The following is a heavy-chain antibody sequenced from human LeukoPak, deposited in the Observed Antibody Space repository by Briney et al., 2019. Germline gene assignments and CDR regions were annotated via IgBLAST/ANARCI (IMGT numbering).Heavy chain of an antibody. CDR1: GGSISSYY. CDR3: ARGCSSSWYWYFDL. V-gene: IGHV4-4*07. Sequence: SETLSLTCTVSGGSISSYYWSWIRQPAGKGLEWIGRIYTSGSTNYNPSLKSRVTMSVDTSKNQFSLKLSSVTAADTAVYYCARGCSSSWYWYFDLWGRGTLVTVSS. D-gene: IGHD6-13*01. J-gene: IGHJ2*01. CDR2: IYTSGST.